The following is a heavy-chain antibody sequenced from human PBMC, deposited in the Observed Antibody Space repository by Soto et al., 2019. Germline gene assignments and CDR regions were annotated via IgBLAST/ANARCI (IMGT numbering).Heavy chain of an antibody. V-gene: IGHV3-11*01. Sequence: GGSLRLSCAASGFTFSDYYMSWIRQAPWKGLEWVSYISSSGSTIYYADSVKGRFTISRDNAKNSLYLQMNSLRAEDTSVYYCASAFVRTYGPPIGPVDYSGQGTLVAGSS. CDR1: GFTFSDYY. CDR3: ASAFVRTYGPPIGPVDY. J-gene: IGHJ4*02. CDR2: ISSSGSTI. D-gene: IGHD4-17*01.